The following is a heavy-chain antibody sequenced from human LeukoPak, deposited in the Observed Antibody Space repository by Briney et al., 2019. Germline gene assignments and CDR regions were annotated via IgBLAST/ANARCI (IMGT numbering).Heavy chain of an antibody. D-gene: IGHD3-3*01. V-gene: IGHV1-3*01. CDR2: INAGNGNT. CDR1: GYTFTTYA. J-gene: IGHJ6*02. Sequence: ASVKVSCKASGYTFTTYAMHWVRQALGQRLEWMGWINAGNGNTKYSQNFQGRVTITRDTSASTGYMELSSLRSEDMAVYYCARWSADYFYGMDVWGQGTTVTVSS. CDR3: ARWSADYFYGMDV.